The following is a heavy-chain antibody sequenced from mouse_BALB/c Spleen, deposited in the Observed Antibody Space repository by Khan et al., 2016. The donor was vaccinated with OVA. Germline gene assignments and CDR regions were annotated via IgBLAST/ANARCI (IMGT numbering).Heavy chain of an antibody. CDR2: VSTYYGNT. CDR3: VRDDGYSLFAY. V-gene: IGHV1S137*01. Sequence: QVQLQQSGPELERPGVSVKISCKGPDYTFTDYPMHWVRQTHVKSLEWIGAVSTYYGNTNYNQKFKGKAIITVDKSSSTAYMDLARLTSEDSAIYYCVRDDGYSLFAYWGQGTLVTVSA. D-gene: IGHD2-3*01. J-gene: IGHJ3*01. CDR1: DYTFTDYP.